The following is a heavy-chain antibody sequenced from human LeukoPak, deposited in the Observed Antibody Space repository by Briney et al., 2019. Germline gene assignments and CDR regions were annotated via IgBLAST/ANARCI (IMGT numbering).Heavy chain of an antibody. Sequence: SETLSLTCTVYGGSISSSSYYWGWIRQPPGKGLEWIGSIYYSGSTYYNPSLKSRVTISVDTSKNQFSLKLTSVTAADTAVYYCASPCEGFYYYDYWGQGTLVTVSS. V-gene: IGHV4-39*01. CDR1: GGSISSSSYY. CDR2: IYYSGST. J-gene: IGHJ4*02. CDR3: ASPCEGFYYYDY. D-gene: IGHD3-10*01.